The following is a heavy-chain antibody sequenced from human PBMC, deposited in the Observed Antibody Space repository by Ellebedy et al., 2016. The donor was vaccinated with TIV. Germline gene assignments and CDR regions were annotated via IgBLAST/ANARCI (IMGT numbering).Heavy chain of an antibody. D-gene: IGHD6-19*01. CDR2: IYYSGST. Sequence: MPGGSLRLSCAASGFTFSSYGMSWVRQAPGKGLEWIGSIYYSGSTYYNPSLKSRVTISVGTSKNQFSLKLSSVTAADTAVYYYARQGHSSGWYVGEYYFDYWGQGTLVTVSS. J-gene: IGHJ4*02. CDR3: ARQGHSSGWYVGEYYFDY. V-gene: IGHV4-39*01. CDR1: GFTFSSYG.